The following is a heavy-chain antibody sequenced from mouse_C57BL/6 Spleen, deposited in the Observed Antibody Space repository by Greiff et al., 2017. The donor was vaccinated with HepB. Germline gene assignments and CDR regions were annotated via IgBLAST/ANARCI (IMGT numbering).Heavy chain of an antibody. CDR3: ARMRYYGSSYDWYFDV. D-gene: IGHD1-1*01. CDR2: INPYNGDT. V-gene: IGHV1-20*01. CDR1: GYSFTGYF. Sequence: VQLKESGPELVKPGDSVKISCKASGYSFTGYFMNWVMQSHGKSLEWIGRINPYNGDTFYNQKFKGKATLTVDKSSSTAHMELRSLTSEDSAVYYCARMRYYGSSYDWYFDVWGTGTTVTVSS. J-gene: IGHJ1*03.